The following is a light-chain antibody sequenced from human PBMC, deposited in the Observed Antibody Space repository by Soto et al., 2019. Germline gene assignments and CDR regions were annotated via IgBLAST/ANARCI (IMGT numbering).Light chain of an antibody. J-gene: IGKJ1*01. V-gene: IGKV1-5*03. CDR1: QNINDR. CDR3: QQCYTYHLT. CDR2: KAS. Sequence: DIQMTQSPATLSASVGDRVTITCRASQNINDRLAWYQQTPGKAPKLLIFKASTSQTGVPSTFSGSGSGTEFTLTISSLQPGDFGTYYCQQCYTYHLTFGQGTKVDIK.